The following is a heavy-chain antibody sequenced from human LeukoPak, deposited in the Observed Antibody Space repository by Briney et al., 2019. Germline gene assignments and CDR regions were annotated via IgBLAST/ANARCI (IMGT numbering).Heavy chain of an antibody. D-gene: IGHD6-6*01. Sequence: SVKVSCKASGGTFSSYSISWVRQAPGQGLEWMGGIIPIFGTANYAQKFQGRVTITTDESTSTTYMELSSLRSEDTAVYYCARGGPFPSGSSSREYYLDYWGQGTLVTVSS. CDR1: GGTFSSYS. CDR3: ARGGPFPSGSSSREYYLDY. CDR2: IIPIFGTA. V-gene: IGHV1-69*05. J-gene: IGHJ4*02.